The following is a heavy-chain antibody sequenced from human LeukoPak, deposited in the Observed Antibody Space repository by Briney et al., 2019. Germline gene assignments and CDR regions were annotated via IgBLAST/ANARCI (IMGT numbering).Heavy chain of an antibody. CDR1: GGSISSYY. CDR2: IYYSGST. J-gene: IGHJ2*01. Sequence: MPPETLSLTCTVSGGSISSYYWSWIRQPPGKGLEWIGYIYYSGSTNYNPSLKSRVTISVDTSKNQFSLKLSSVTAADTAVYYCARAQGYGVFDLWGRGTLVTVSS. D-gene: IGHD5-18*01. CDR3: ARAQGYGVFDL. V-gene: IGHV4-59*01.